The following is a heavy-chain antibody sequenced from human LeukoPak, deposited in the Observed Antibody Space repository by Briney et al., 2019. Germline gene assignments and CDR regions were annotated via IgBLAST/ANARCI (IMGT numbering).Heavy chain of an antibody. J-gene: IGHJ3*02. Sequence: GGSLRLSCAASGFIFSTYGMHWVRQAPGKGLEWVAVMSYDGSTKYYADSVKGRFTISRDNSKNMLYLQMNSLRAEDTAVYYCAKDSGELLYGEAFDIWGQGTRVAVFS. D-gene: IGHD3-10*01. V-gene: IGHV3-30*18. CDR2: MSYDGSTK. CDR1: GFIFSTYG. CDR3: AKDSGELLYGEAFDI.